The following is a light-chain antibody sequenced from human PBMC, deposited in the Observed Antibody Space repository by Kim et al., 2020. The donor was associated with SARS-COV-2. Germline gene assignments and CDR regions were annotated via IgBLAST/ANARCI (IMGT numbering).Light chain of an antibody. CDR1: RSVSRR. J-gene: IGKJ2*01. V-gene: IGKV1-5*03. Sequence: SVSVGDRVTITCRASRSVSRRVAWYQQKPGKAPRLLIYKASNLESGVPSRFSGSGSGTEFTLTISSLQPDDFATYYCQQSNSYPYTFGQGTKLEI. CDR3: QQSNSYPYT. CDR2: KAS.